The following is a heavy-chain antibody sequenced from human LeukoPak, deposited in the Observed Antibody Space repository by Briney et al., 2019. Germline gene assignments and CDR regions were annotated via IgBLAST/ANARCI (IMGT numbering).Heavy chain of an antibody. CDR2: INPSGGST. Sequence: ASVKVSCKASGYTFTSYYMHWVRQAPGQGLEWMGIINPSGGSTSYAQKFQGRVTMTGDTSTSTVYMELSSLRSEDTAVYYCARDMSITMVRGVNRDGEPFDYWGQGTLVTVSS. CDR3: ARDMSITMVRGVNRDGEPFDY. D-gene: IGHD3-10*01. CDR1: GYTFTSYY. J-gene: IGHJ4*02. V-gene: IGHV1-46*03.